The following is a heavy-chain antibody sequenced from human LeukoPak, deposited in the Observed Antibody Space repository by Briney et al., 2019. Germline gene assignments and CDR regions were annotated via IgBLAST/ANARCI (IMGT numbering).Heavy chain of an antibody. V-gene: IGHV3-74*01. CDR1: GFIFSNYW. Sequence: PGGSLRLSCAASGFIFSNYWMHWVRQVPGKGLVCVSRINIDGTSRSYADSVKGRFTISRDNAKNALYLQMNSLRVEDTAVYYCARGTSGWYGIDYWGQGALVKVS. CDR3: ARGTSGWYGIDY. D-gene: IGHD6-19*01. J-gene: IGHJ4*02. CDR2: INIDGTSR.